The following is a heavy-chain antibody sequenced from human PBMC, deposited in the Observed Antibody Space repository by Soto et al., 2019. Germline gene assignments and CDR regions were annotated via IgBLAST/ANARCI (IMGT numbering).Heavy chain of an antibody. V-gene: IGHV3-33*01. CDR2: IWYDGSNK. CDR3: AREVTAMVTSDYYYYGMDV. Sequence: PGGSLSLSCAASGFTFSSYGMHWVRQAPGKGLEWVAVIWYDGSNKYYADSVKGRFTISRDNSKNTLYLQMNSLRAEDTAVYYCAREVTAMVTSDYYYYGMDVWGQGTTVTVSS. D-gene: IGHD5-18*01. J-gene: IGHJ6*02. CDR1: GFTFSSYG.